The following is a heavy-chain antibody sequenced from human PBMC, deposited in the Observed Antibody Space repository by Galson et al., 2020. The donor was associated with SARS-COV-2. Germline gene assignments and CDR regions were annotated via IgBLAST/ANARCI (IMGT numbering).Heavy chain of an antibody. D-gene: IGHD3-10*01. V-gene: IGHV4-39*07. CDR2: IYYSGST. Sequence: SETLSLTCTVSGGSISSSSYYWGWIRQPPGKGLEWIGSIYYSGSTYYNPSLKSRVTISVDTSKNQFSLKLSSVTAADTAVYYCARGLSVLLWFGESPGGYFDLWGRGTLVTVSS. CDR3: ARGLSVLLWFGESPGGYFDL. J-gene: IGHJ2*01. CDR1: GGSISSSSYY.